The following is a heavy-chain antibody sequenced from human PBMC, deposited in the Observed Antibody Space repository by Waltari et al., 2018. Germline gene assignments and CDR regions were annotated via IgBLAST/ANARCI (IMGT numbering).Heavy chain of an antibody. V-gene: IGHV3-23*01. CDR1: GFPFTNYG. J-gene: IGHJ5*02. Sequence: EVQLLESGGGLVQPGGSLRLSCAASGFPFTNYGMIWVRQVPGKGLEWVSSISGSGGGTYYADSVKGRFTISRDNSRSTLSLQMNSLTVEDTAVYYCGKDQEGDPSCEVTWGQGTLVTVSS. CDR2: ISGSGGGT. D-gene: IGHD2-21*02. CDR3: GKDQEGDPSCEVT.